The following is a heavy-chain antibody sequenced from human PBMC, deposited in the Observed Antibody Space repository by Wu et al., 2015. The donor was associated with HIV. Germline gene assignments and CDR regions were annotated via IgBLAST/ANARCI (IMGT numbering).Heavy chain of an antibody. CDR3: ARAVLSGGLVGSGSYYIGRTTMGYGMDV. V-gene: IGHV1-46*01. CDR2: INPSGGST. Sequence: QVQLVQSGAEVKKPGASVKVSCKASGYTFTSYYMHWVRQAPGQGLEWMGIINPSGGSTSYAQKFQGRVTMTRDTSTSTVYMELSSLRSEDTAVYYCARAVLSGGLVGSGSYYIGRTTMGYGMDVVGPRGPRSPSP. D-gene: IGHD3-10*01. CDR1: GYTFTSYY. J-gene: IGHJ6*02.